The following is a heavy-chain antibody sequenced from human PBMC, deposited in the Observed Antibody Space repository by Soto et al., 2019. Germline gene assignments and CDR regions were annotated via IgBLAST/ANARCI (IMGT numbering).Heavy chain of an antibody. V-gene: IGHV1-18*04. CDR1: GYTFTSYG. D-gene: IGHD3-22*01. J-gene: IGHJ6*02. CDR3: ARVWIRAYDSSGYYLSREYYYYYGMDV. CDR2: ISAYNGNT. Sequence: ASVKVSCKASGYTFTSYGISWVRQAPGQGLEWMGWISAYNGNTNYAQKLQGRVTMTTDTSTSTAYMELRSLRSDDTAVYYCARVWIRAYDSSGYYLSREYYYYYGMDVWGQGTXVTVSS.